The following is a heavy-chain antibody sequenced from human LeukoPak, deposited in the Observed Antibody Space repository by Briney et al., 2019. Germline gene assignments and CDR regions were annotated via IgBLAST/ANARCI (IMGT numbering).Heavy chain of an antibody. D-gene: IGHD4-17*01. J-gene: IGHJ5*02. Sequence: SETLSLTCAVYGGSFSGYYWSWIRQPPGKGLEWIGEINHSGSTNYNPSLKSRVTISVDTSKNQFSLKLSSATAADTAVYYCARSGPRGRRYNWFDPWGQGTLVTVSS. CDR3: ARSGPRGRRYNWFDP. CDR2: INHSGST. V-gene: IGHV4-34*01. CDR1: GGSFSGYY.